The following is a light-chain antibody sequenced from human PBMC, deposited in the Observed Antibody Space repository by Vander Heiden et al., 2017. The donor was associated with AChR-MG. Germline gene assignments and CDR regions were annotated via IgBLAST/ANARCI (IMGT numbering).Light chain of an antibody. CDR3: SSYINRTTV. J-gene: IGLJ3*02. CDR2: DVT. CDR1: SSDVGSSNY. V-gene: IGLV2-14*01. Sequence: SALTQPAPVSGSPAQSITISCAGTSSDVGSSNYVSWYQQHPGNAPKLLIYDVTKRPSGFSNRFSGSRSGNTASLSISGLQAEDEADYYCSSYINRTTVFGGGTKVTVL.